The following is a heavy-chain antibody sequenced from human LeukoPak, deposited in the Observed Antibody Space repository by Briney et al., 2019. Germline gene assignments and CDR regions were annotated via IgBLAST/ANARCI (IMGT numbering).Heavy chain of an antibody. D-gene: IGHD4-17*01. V-gene: IGHV3-23*01. CDR2: ISGSGGST. CDR3: AKDRGQATVTTSDY. CDR1: GFTFSSYA. J-gene: IGHJ4*02. Sequence: GGSLRLSWAASGFTFSSYAMSWVRQAPGKGLEWVSAISGSGGSTYYADSVKGRFTISRDNSKNTLYLQMNSLRAEDTAVYYCAKDRGQATVTTSDYWGQGTLVTVSS.